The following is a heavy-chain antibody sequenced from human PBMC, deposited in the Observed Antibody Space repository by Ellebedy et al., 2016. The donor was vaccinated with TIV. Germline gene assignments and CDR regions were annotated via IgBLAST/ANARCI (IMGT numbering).Heavy chain of an antibody. CDR1: GFSFSNYA. Sequence: PGGSLRLSCVGSGFSFSNYAMSWVRQAPGKGLEWVSAISGSGYRTYYADSVKGRFTIARDNSKNTLYLQMNTLNAEDTAVYYWAKDLNAVATAPYFWGQGTLVTVSS. V-gene: IGHV3-23*01. D-gene: IGHD6-19*01. J-gene: IGHJ4*02. CDR2: ISGSGYRT. CDR3: AKDLNAVATAPYF.